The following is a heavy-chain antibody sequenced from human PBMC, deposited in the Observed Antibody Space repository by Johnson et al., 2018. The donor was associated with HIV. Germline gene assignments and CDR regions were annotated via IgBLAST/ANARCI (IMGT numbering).Heavy chain of an antibody. Sequence: VQLVESGGGLVQPGGSLRLSCAASGFTFSSYDMHWVRQANGKGLEWVSDIGTAGETYYPGSVKGRVTISRANAKNSLYLQMNSLRAGDTAVYYCARALRTALGSPWNGGYDAFDIWGQGTMVTVSS. D-gene: IGHD1-1*01. J-gene: IGHJ3*02. CDR1: GFTFSSYD. V-gene: IGHV3-13*01. CDR3: ARALRTALGSPWNGGYDAFDI. CDR2: IGTAGET.